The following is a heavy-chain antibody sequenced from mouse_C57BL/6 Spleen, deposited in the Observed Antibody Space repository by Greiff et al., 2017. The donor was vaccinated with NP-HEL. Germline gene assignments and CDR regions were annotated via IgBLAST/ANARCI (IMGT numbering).Heavy chain of an antibody. CDR1: GYTFTSYW. Sequence: QVQLQQPGAELVMPGASVKLSCKASGYTFTSYWMHWVKQRPGQGLEWIGEIDPSDSYTNYNQKFKGKSTLTVDKSSSTAYMQLSSLTSEDSAVYYCARWGSNLAYWGQGTLVTVSA. CDR3: ARWGSNLAY. J-gene: IGHJ3*01. V-gene: IGHV1-69*01. D-gene: IGHD2-5*01. CDR2: IDPSDSYT.